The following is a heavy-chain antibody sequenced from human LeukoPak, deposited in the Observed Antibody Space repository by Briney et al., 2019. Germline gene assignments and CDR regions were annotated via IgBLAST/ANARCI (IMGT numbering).Heavy chain of an antibody. J-gene: IGHJ4*02. CDR1: GFTFSNFG. CDR2: IANDGSKQ. D-gene: IGHD1-26*01. CDR3: ATDGKGVTNMNGIWIFDL. V-gene: IGHV3-30*03. Sequence: PGGSLRLSCAASGFTFSNFGMHWVRQSPDKGLEWVAVIANDGSKQFYADSVKGRFIISRANSENTLYLQMNSLRTEDTAMYYCATDGKGVTNMNGIWIFDLWGQGTLVTVSS.